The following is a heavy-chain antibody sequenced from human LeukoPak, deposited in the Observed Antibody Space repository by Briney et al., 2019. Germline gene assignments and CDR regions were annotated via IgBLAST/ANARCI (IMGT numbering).Heavy chain of an antibody. CDR1: GFTFSSYA. V-gene: IGHV3-64*01. J-gene: IGHJ5*02. CDR3: ARVADSSGWYPDWFDP. D-gene: IGHD6-19*01. Sequence: GGSLRLSCAASGFTFSSYAMHWVRQAPGKGLEYVSAISSNGGSTYYANSVKGRFTISRDNSKNTLYLQMGSLRAEDMAVYYCARVADSSGWYPDWFDPWGQGTLVTVSS. CDR2: ISSNGGST.